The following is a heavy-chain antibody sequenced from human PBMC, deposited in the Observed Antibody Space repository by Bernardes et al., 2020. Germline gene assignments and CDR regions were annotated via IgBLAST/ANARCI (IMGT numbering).Heavy chain of an antibody. CDR1: GYTFTSYA. J-gene: IGHJ6*02. CDR2: INAGNGNT. D-gene: IGHD2-21*01. V-gene: IGHV1-3*01. CDR3: ARRRVIAIHHYGMDV. Sequence: ASVKVSCKASGYTFTSYAMHWVRQAPGQRLEWMGWINAGNGNTKYSQKFQGRVTITRDTSASTAYMELSSLRSEDTAVYYCARRRVIAIHHYGMDVWGQGTTVTVSS.